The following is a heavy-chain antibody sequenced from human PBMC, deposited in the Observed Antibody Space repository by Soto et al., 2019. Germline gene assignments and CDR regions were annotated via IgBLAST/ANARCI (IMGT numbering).Heavy chain of an antibody. CDR3: ARALCVNGYYIHDAFDI. V-gene: IGHV4-4*02. J-gene: IGHJ3*02. CDR1: GGSISSNNW. Sequence: SETLSLTCAVSGGSISSNNWWSWVRQPPGKGLEWIGEIHHSGSTNYNPSLRSRAIISVDKSKNQISLELSSVTAADTAVYYCARALCVNGYYIHDAFDIWGQGTMVTVSS. CDR2: IHHSGST. D-gene: IGHD3-9*01.